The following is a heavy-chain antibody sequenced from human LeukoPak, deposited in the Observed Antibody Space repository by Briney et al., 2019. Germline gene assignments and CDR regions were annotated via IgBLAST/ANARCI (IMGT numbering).Heavy chain of an antibody. J-gene: IGHJ3*02. D-gene: IGHD3-16*02. CDR3: ARGRDYVWGSYRQLNDAFDI. CDR2: MNPNSCNT. V-gene: IGHV1-8*01. CDR1: GYTFTSYD. Sequence: ASVKVSCKASGYTFTSYDINCVRQATGQGLELMVWMNPNSCNTVYAQKFQGRVTMTRNTSIITAYMELSSLRSEDTAVYYCARGRDYVWGSYRQLNDAFDIWGQGTMVTVSS.